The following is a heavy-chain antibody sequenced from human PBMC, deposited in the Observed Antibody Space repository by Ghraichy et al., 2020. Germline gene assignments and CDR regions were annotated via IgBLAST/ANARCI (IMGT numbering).Heavy chain of an antibody. CDR1: GGSISCYY. D-gene: IGHD3-10*01. CDR3: ARDPGNGEGSFDF. V-gene: IGHV4-59*01. Sequence: SQTLSLTCTVSGGSISCYYWSWIRQPPEKGLEWIGYIYYSGSTNYNPSLKSRVTISVDRSKNQFSLKLSSVTAADTAVYYCARDPGNGEGSFDFWGQGTMVTVSS. CDR2: IYYSGST. J-gene: IGHJ3*01.